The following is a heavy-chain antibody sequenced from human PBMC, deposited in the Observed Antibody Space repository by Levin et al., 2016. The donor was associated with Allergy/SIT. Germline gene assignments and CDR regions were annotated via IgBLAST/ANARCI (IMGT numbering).Heavy chain of an antibody. CDR3: ARAYNPTYYDILTGYYREYNWFDP. J-gene: IGHJ5*02. Sequence: WVRQAPGQGLEWMGWISAYNSNTNYAQKLQGRVTMTTDTSTSTAYMELRSLRSDDTAVYYCARAYNPTYYDILTGYYREYNWFDPWGQGTLVTVSS. D-gene: IGHD3-9*01. CDR2: ISAYNSNT. V-gene: IGHV1-18*01.